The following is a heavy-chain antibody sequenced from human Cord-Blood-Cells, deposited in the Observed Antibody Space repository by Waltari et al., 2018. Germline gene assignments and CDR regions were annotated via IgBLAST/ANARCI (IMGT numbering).Heavy chain of an antibody. CDR1: GFTFDDYA. J-gene: IGHJ3*02. CDR3: ARAGTIYDAFDI. CDR2: IRWNSGSI. V-gene: IGHV3-9*03. Sequence: EVQLVESGGGLVQPGRSLRLSCAASGFTFDDYAMHWVRRAPGKGLEWVSGIRWNSGSIGYADSVKGRFTISRDNAKNSLYLQMNSLRAEDMALYYCARAGTIYDAFDIWGQGTMVTVSS. D-gene: IGHD3-9*01.